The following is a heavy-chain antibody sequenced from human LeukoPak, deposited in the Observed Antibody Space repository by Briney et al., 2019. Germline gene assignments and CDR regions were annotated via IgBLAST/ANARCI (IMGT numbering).Heavy chain of an antibody. V-gene: IGHV1-24*01. J-gene: IGHJ4*02. CDR1: GFTFSDYY. CDR3: ATSLFGSSGWSLYSFDY. Sequence: PGGSLRLSCAASGFTFSDYYMSWIRQAPGKGLEWMGGFDPEDGETIYAQKFRGRVTMTEATSTDTAYMELSSLRSEDTAVYYCATSLFGSSGWSLYSFDYWGQGTLVTVSS. CDR2: FDPEDGET. D-gene: IGHD6-19*01.